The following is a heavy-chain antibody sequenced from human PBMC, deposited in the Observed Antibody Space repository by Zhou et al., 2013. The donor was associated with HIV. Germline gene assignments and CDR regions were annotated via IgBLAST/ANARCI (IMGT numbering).Heavy chain of an antibody. Sequence: QVQLVQSGTEVKKPGSSVKVSCKASGGSSTAYGFSWVRQAPGQGLEWMGRTIPFYGIVTYAPKFQGRVTITADKSTSTVHMELSRLTYEDTALFFCARDYGDPRSGYYFDSWDQGLWLIVSS. CDR1: GGSSTAYG. D-gene: IGHD4-17*01. J-gene: IGHJ4*02. CDR3: ARDYGDPRSGYYFDS. CDR2: TIPFYGIV. V-gene: IGHV1-69*04.